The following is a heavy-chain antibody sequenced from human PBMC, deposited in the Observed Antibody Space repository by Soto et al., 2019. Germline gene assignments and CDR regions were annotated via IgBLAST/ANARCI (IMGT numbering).Heavy chain of an antibody. V-gene: IGHV2-5*02. CDR2: IYWDDDK. J-gene: IGHJ4*02. D-gene: IGHD3-22*01. CDR1: GFSLSTSGVG. CDR3: ALSYYYDSSGYYPFDY. Sequence: QITLKESGPTLVKPTQTLTLTCTFSGFSLSTSGVGVGWIRQPPGKALEWLALIYWDDDKRYSPSLKSRLTITXATXKXRVVLTMTNMDPVDTATYYCALSYYYDSSGYYPFDYWGQGTLVTVSS.